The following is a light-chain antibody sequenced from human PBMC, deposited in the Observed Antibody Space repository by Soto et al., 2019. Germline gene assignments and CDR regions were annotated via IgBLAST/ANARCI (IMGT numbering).Light chain of an antibody. CDR1: QSVGSSY. CDR2: GAS. J-gene: IGKJ1*01. CDR3: QQYGSSPQS. V-gene: IGKV3-20*01. Sequence: EIVLTQSPGTLSLSPGDRTTLSCRASQSVGSSYLAWYQQQPGQAPRLLIYGASSRATGIPDRFSGGGSGTEFTLTISVLEPEDFAVYYCQQYGSSPQSFGQGTRVEIK.